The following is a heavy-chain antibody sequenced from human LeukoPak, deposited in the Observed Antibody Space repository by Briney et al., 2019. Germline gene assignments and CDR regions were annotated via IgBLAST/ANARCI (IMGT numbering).Heavy chain of an antibody. CDR3: ASSSDGALDY. CDR1: GFTFSRYS. Sequence: GGSLRLSCAASGFTFSRYSMNWVRQTPGKGLEWVSYISSSTRTIYHADSVKGRFTISRDNSKNTLYLQMNSLRAEDTAVYYCASSSDGALDYWGQGTLVTVSS. D-gene: IGHD4-17*01. V-gene: IGHV3-48*01. J-gene: IGHJ4*02. CDR2: ISSSTRTI.